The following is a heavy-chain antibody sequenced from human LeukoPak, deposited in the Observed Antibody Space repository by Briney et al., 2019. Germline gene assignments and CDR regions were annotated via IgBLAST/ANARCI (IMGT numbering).Heavy chain of an antibody. V-gene: IGHV6-1*01. Sequence: SQTLSLTCAIFGDSVSSNSAAWNWIRQSPSRGLEWLGRTFYRSKWYNDYAVSVKSRITIKPDSSKNQFSLQLNSVTPMDTAVYYCARAGWLVRGGDFDYWGQGTLVTVSS. CDR2: TFYRSKWYN. CDR3: ARAGWLVRGGDFDY. CDR1: GDSVSSNSAA. J-gene: IGHJ4*02. D-gene: IGHD6-19*01.